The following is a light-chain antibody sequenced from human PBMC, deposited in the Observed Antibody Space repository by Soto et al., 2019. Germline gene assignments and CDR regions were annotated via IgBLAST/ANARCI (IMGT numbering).Light chain of an antibody. J-gene: IGLJ1*01. CDR2: KDS. Sequence: SYALTQPPSVSVSPGQTARITCSGDALPKQYAYWYQQKPGQAPVLVIYKDSERPSGIPERFSGSSSGTTVTLTISGVQAEDEADYYCQSADSSGTYVFGTGP. V-gene: IGLV3-25*02. CDR1: ALPKQY. CDR3: QSADSSGTYV.